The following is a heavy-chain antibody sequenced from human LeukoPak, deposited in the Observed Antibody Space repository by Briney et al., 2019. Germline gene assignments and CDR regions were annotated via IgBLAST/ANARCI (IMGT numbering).Heavy chain of an antibody. CDR3: AKDNGGLHFDY. J-gene: IGHJ4*02. V-gene: IGHV3-21*04. CDR1: GFTFSSYS. D-gene: IGHD4-23*01. Sequence: GGSLRLSCAASGFTFSSYSMNWVRQAPGKGLEWVSSIGSSSRYIYYADSVKGRFTISRDNAKNSLYLQMNSLRAEDTALYYCAKDNGGLHFDYWGQGTLVTVSS. CDR2: IGSSSRYI.